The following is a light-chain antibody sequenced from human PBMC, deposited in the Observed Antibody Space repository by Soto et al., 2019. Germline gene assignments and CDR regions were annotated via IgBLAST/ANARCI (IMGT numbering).Light chain of an antibody. V-gene: IGLV2-14*01. J-gene: IGLJ1*01. CDR3: TSCITANTRCV. CDR2: EVN. Sequence: QSVLTQPASVSGSPGQSITISCTGTSSDIGRYNYVSWFQQHPGKVPKLVIFEVNYRPSGVSDRFSGSKSGNTASLTITGLQAEDEADYYCTSCITANTRCVFGSGTKVIV. CDR1: SSDIGRYNY.